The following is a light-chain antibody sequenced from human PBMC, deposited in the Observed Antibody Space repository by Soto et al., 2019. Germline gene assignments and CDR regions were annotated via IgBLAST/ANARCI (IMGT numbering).Light chain of an antibody. CDR3: LLYDGGAQLV. J-gene: IGLJ2*01. Sequence: QAVVTQEPSLTVSPGGTVTLTCASSTGAVTSGYYPNWFQQKPGQTPRALIYSTSNTHSWTPARFSGSLLGGKAALTLSGVQPEDEAEYSCLLYDGGAQLVFGGGTKLTVL. CDR1: TGAVTSGYY. V-gene: IGLV7-43*01. CDR2: STS.